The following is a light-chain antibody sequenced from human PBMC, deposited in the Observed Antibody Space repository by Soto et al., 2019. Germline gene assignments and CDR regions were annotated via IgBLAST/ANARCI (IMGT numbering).Light chain of an antibody. V-gene: IGKV3-15*01. CDR1: QSVSSN. J-gene: IGKJ1*01. CDR2: GAS. Sequence: EIVMTQSPATLSVSPGERATLSCTASQSVSSNLAWYQQKPGQAPRLLIYGASTRATGIPARFSGSGSGTEFTLTISRLQAEDFAVYYCQQYNNWPPGWTFGQGTKVEIK. CDR3: QQYNNWPPGWT.